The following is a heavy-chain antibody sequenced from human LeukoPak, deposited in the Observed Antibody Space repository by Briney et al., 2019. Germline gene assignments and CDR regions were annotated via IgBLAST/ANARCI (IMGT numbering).Heavy chain of an antibody. CDR2: INWNGGST. CDR3: ARNNTAMGVYYYYYMDV. J-gene: IGHJ6*03. V-gene: IGHV3-20*04. CDR1: GFTFDDYG. Sequence: GGSLRLSCAASGFTFDDYGMSWVRQAPGKGLEWVSGINWNGGSTGYADSVKGRFTISRDNAKTSLYLQMNSLRAEGTALYYCARNNTAMGVYYYYYMDVWGKGTTVTVSS. D-gene: IGHD5-18*01.